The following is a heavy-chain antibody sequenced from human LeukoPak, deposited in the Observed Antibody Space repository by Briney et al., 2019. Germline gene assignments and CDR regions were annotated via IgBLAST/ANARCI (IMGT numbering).Heavy chain of an antibody. CDR2: ISPYNGKT. J-gene: IGHJ4*02. CDR1: GYIFSNFFSSYG. V-gene: IGHV1-18*01. D-gene: IGHD3-22*01. CDR3: ASGYYSDGNGYSPADY. Sequence: ASAKVSCKASGYIFSNFFSSYGITWVRQAPGQGLEWMGWISPYNGKTKFAQKFQGRVTIRADTSTSTGYMELRSLRSDDTAVYYCASGYYSDGNGYSPADYWGQGTLVTVSS.